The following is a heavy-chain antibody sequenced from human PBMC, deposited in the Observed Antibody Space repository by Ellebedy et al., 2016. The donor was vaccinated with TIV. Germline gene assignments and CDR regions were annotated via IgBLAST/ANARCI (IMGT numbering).Heavy chain of an antibody. Sequence: ASVKVSXXTSGYIFGDFEITWVRQAPGQGLEWMGGHTNYAQRFQGRVRVTTDASRSTGYMELRSLTSDDTAVYYCARDGVLAELSSSWAYYYYGMDVWGQGTTVTVSS. J-gene: IGHJ6*02. D-gene: IGHD6-13*01. CDR3: ARDGVLAELSSSWAYYYYGMDV. CDR2: HT. V-gene: IGHV1-18*01. CDR1: GYIFGDFE.